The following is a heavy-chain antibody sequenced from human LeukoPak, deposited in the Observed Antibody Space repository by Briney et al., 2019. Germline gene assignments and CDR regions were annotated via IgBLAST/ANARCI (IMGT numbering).Heavy chain of an antibody. J-gene: IGHJ3*02. D-gene: IGHD5-12*01. Sequence: GGSLRLSCAASGFTFDAYAMHWVRQAPGKGLEWVSGISWNSGNTDYADSVKGRFTISRDNAKNSLYLQMNSLRPEDTALYYCAKYDRVVLEAFDIWGQGTMVTVSS. CDR3: AKYDRVVLEAFDI. CDR2: ISWNSGNT. CDR1: GFTFDAYA. V-gene: IGHV3-9*01.